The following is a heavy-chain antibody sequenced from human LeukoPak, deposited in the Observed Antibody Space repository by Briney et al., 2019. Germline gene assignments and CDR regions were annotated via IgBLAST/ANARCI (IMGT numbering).Heavy chain of an antibody. CDR2: IIPILGIA. V-gene: IGHV1-69*04. CDR1: GGTFSSYA. J-gene: IGHJ4*02. D-gene: IGHD6-19*01. Sequence: SVKVSCKASGGTFSSYAISWVRQAPGQGLEWMGRIIPILGIANYAQKFQGRVTITADKSTSTAYMELSSLRSEDTAVYYCARLKAVAGLDYWGQGTLVTVSS. CDR3: ARLKAVAGLDY.